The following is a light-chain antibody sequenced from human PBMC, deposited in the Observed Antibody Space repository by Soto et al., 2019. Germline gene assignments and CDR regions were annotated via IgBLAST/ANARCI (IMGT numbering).Light chain of an antibody. CDR1: GSDIAGYNY. V-gene: IGLV2-8*01. Sequence: QSVLTQPASVSGSLGQSITISCTGTGSDIAGYNYISWYQQHPGKAPKLMIYEVSKRPSGVPDRFSGSKSGNTASLTVSGLQAEDEADYYCSSYAGSNNLVFGGGTKLTVL. CDR3: SSYAGSNNLV. CDR2: EVS. J-gene: IGLJ3*02.